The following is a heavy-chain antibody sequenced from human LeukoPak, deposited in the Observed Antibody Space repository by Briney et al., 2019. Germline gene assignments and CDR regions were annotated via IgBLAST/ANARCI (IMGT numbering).Heavy chain of an antibody. CDR2: INSDGSST. V-gene: IGHV3-74*01. J-gene: IGHJ4*02. Sequence: GGSLRLSCAASGFTFSSYWMHWVRQAPGKVLVWVSRINSDGSSTSYADSVKGRFTISRDNAKNTLYLQMNSLRAEDTAVYYCARDLEDYGDYGDYWGQGTLVTVSS. CDR1: GFTFSSYW. D-gene: IGHD4-17*01. CDR3: ARDLEDYGDYGDY.